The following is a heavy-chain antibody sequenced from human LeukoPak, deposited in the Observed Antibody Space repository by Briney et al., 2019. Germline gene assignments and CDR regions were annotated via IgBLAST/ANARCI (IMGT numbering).Heavy chain of an antibody. CDR3: ARGAVVRGGRYYYYYGMDV. CDR1: GWSFSGYY. Sequence: SETLCLSCAVYGWSFSGYYWSWIRQPPGKGLEWIGEINHSGSTNYNPSLKSRVTISVDTSKNQFSLKLSSVTAAGTAVYYCARGAVVRGGRYYYYYGMDVWGKGTTVTVSS. D-gene: IGHD3-10*01. CDR2: INHSGST. J-gene: IGHJ6*04. V-gene: IGHV4-34*01.